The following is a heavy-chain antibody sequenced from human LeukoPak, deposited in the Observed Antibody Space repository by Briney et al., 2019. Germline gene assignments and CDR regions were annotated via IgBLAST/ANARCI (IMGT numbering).Heavy chain of an antibody. Sequence: PGGSLRLSCAASGFTFSSYAMSWVRQAPGKGLEWVSAISGSGGSTYYADSVKGRFTISRDNSKNTLYLQMNSLRAEDTAVYCCAKDFRRLLSRVDAFDIWGQGTMVTVSS. CDR2: ISGSGGST. V-gene: IGHV3-23*01. D-gene: IGHD2-15*01. CDR3: AKDFRRLLSRVDAFDI. J-gene: IGHJ3*02. CDR1: GFTFSSYA.